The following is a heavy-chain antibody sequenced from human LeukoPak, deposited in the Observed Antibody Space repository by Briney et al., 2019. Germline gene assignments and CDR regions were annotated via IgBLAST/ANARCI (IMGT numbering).Heavy chain of an antibody. CDR1: GGSISSSSYY. CDR3: ARLRQQLVNAYYSFDY. D-gene: IGHD6-13*01. V-gene: IGHV4-39*01. J-gene: IGHJ4*02. CDR2: IFYSGIT. Sequence: SDTLSLTCTVSGGSISSSSYYWAWIRQPPGKGLEWNGSIFYSGITFYNPSLKSRVTISVDTSKNQFSLKLSSVTAADTAVYYCARLRQQLVNAYYSFDYWGQGTLVTVSS.